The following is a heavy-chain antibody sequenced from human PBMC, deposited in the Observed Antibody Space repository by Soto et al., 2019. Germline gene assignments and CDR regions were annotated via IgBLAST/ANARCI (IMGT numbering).Heavy chain of an antibody. J-gene: IGHJ4*02. V-gene: IGHV1-18*01. CDR2: ISAHNGMT. CDR1: GYSFTRFG. D-gene: IGHD3-16*02. CDR3: ARDGSYRYSD. Sequence: QVQLVQSGAEVKKPGASVKVSCKASGYSFTRFGIAWVRQAPGQGLEWMGWISAHNGMTHYAQQFQGRVTMTTDTSAGTAYLELRSLKSGDTAGYFCARDGSYRYSDWGQGTLVIVSS.